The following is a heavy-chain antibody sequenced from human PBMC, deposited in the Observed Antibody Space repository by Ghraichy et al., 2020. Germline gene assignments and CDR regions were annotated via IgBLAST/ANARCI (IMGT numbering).Heavy chain of an antibody. Sequence: SQTLSLTCTVSGGSISSGGYQWSWIRQHPGKGLEWIGYIYYSGTTYYNPSLKSRVTISVDTSKNQFSLNLSSVTAADTAVYYCARHYYDNSGYVNWFDPWGQGTLVTVSS. J-gene: IGHJ5*02. V-gene: IGHV4-31*03. D-gene: IGHD3-22*01. CDR1: GGSISSGGYQ. CDR2: IYYSGTT. CDR3: ARHYYDNSGYVNWFDP.